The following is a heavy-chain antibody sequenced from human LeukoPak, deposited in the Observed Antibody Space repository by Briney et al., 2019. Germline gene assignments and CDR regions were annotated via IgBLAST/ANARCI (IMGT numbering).Heavy chain of an antibody. CDR1: GDSISSSRYY. CDR3: ARPCVTGWKGSFDI. V-gene: IGHV4-39*01. Sequence: SETLSLTCTVSGDSISSSRYYWGWIRQPPGKGLEWIGSIYYSGNTYYNPSLKSRVTISVDTSKNQLSLKVTSVTAADTAVYYCARPCVTGWKGSFDIWGQGTMVSVSS. J-gene: IGHJ3*02. D-gene: IGHD6-19*01. CDR2: IYYSGNT.